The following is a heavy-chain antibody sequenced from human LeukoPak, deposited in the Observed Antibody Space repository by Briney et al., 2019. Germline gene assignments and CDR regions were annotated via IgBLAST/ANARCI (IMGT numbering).Heavy chain of an antibody. CDR1: GGSISSGSYY. V-gene: IGHV4-61*01. CDR2: IHYTGST. Sequence: SETLFLTCTVSGGSISSGSYYWSWIRQSPGKGLECIGYIHYTGSTNYNPSLKSRVTISVETSKNQFSLKLKSVTAADTAVYYCARGGYYGSGNDFRFDPWGQGTLVTVSS. J-gene: IGHJ5*02. CDR3: ARGGYYGSGNDFRFDP. D-gene: IGHD3-10*01.